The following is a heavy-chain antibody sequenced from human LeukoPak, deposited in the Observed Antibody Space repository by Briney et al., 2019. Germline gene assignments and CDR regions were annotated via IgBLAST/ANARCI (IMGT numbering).Heavy chain of an antibody. CDR3: AINYYGSGSYYHY. V-gene: IGHV3-53*01. CDR1: GFTVSSNY. CDR2: IYSGGTT. J-gene: IGHJ4*02. Sequence: PGGSLRLSCAASGFTVSSNYMSWVRQAPGKGLEWVSVIYSGGTTSYADSAKGRFTISRDNSKNMLYLQMNSLRAEDTAAYYCAINYYGSGSYYHYWGQGTLVTVSS. D-gene: IGHD3-10*01.